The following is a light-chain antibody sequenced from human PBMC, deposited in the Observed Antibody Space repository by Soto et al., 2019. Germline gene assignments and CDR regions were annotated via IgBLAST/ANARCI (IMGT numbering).Light chain of an antibody. CDR2: GAS. CDR3: QQIYISPLT. J-gene: IGKJ4*01. CDR1: QTISSW. Sequence: DLQVTQSPSALSGSVGDRVTITCRASQTISSWLAWYQQKPGKAHNLLINGASTLKSGVPARFSGSGSGTDFTLTIRSLQPEDFASYYCQQIYISPLTFGGGTKVDIK. V-gene: IGKV1-5*01.